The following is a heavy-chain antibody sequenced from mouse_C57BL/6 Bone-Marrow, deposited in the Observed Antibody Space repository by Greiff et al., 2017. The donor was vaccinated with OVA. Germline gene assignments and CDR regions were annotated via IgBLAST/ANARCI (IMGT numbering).Heavy chain of an antibody. D-gene: IGHD2-5*01. CDR3: ARGPLVNYAMDY. V-gene: IGHV1-69*01. CDR1: GYTFTSYW. J-gene: IGHJ4*01. Sequence: QVQLQQPGAELVMPGASVKLSCKASGYTFTSYWMHWVKQRPGQGLEWIGEIDPSDSYTNYNQKFTGKSTLTVDKSSSTAYMQLSSLTSGDAAVDYCARGPLVNYAMDYWGRGTSVTVSS. CDR2: IDPSDSYT.